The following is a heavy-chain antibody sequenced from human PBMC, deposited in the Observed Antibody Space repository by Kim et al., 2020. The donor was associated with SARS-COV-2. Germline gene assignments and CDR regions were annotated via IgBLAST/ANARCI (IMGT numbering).Heavy chain of an antibody. CDR2: IYPGDSDT. CDR3: ARLSSGDYVGHYSFDY. V-gene: IGHV5-51*01. Sequence: GESLKISCQGSGSSFTSYWIGWVRQMPGKGLEWVGIIYPGDSDTRYSPSFQGQVTISADKSISTAYLQWSSLKASDTAMYYCARLSSGDYVGHYSFDYWGQGTLVTVSS. J-gene: IGHJ4*02. CDR1: GSSFTSYW. D-gene: IGHD4-17*01.